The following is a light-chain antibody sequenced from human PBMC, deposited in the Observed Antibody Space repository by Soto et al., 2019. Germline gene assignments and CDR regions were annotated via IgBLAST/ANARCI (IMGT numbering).Light chain of an antibody. J-gene: IGKJ1*01. Sequence: DIQMTQSPSTLSASAGDRVTITCRASQSISSWLAWYQQKPGKAPKLLIYDASSLATGVPSRFSGSGSGTEFTLTISGLQPDDFATCYCQQYNSYPWTFGQGTKVEIK. CDR2: DAS. CDR1: QSISSW. V-gene: IGKV1-5*01. CDR3: QQYNSYPWT.